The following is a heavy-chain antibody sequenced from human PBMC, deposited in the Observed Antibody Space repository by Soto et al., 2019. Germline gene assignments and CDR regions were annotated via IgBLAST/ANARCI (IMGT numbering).Heavy chain of an antibody. J-gene: IGHJ5*02. D-gene: IGHD2-15*01. V-gene: IGHV1-46*01. CDR2: INPSGGNT. Sequence: ASVKVSCKTSGYTFTSYYMNWVRQAPGQGLEWMGIINPSGGNTGYAQKFQGRVTMTRNTSISTAYMELSSLRSEDTAVYYCATRGRYCSGGSCYERNPWGQGTLVTVSS. CDR3: ATRGRYCSGGSCYERNP. CDR1: GYTFTSYY.